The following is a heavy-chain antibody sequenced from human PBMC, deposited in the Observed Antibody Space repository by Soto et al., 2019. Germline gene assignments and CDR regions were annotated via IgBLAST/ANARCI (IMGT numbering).Heavy chain of an antibody. Sequence: XETLSLTFTVSGCSISSYYWSWIRQPPGKGLDWIGYIYYSGSTNYNPSLKSRVTISVDTSKNQFSLKLSSVTAADTAVYYCARGLFPGGYYDSSGYYSWDYFDYWGQGPLVTVSS. J-gene: IGHJ4*02. CDR2: IYYSGST. D-gene: IGHD3-22*01. V-gene: IGHV4-59*01. CDR3: ARGLFPGGYYDSSGYYSWDYFDY. CDR1: GCSISSYY.